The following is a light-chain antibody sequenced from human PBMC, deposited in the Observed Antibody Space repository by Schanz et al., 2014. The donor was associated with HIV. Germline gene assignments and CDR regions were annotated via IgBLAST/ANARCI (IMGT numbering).Light chain of an antibody. J-gene: IGLJ3*02. CDR1: SSDVGGYNY. V-gene: IGLV2-8*01. CDR3: AAWDDRLKGPM. CDR2: EVS. Sequence: QSVLTQPPSASGSPGQSVTISCTGTSSDVGGYNYVSWYQQHPGKAPKLMIYEVSKRPSGVPDRFSGSKSGTSASLAISGLQSEDEADYHCAAWDDRLKGPMFGGGTKLTVL.